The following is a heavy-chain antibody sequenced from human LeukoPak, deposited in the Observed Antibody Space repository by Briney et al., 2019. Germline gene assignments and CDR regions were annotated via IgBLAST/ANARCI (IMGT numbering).Heavy chain of an antibody. Sequence: SETLSLTCAVSGYSISSGYYWGWIRQPPGKGLEWIGSIYHSGSTYYNPSLRSRVTISVDTSKNRFSLKLSSVTAADTAVYYCARERDSSGYYSGFQHWGQGTLVTVSS. D-gene: IGHD3-22*01. V-gene: IGHV4-38-2*02. CDR2: IYHSGST. CDR1: GYSISSGYY. CDR3: ARERDSSGYYSGFQH. J-gene: IGHJ1*01.